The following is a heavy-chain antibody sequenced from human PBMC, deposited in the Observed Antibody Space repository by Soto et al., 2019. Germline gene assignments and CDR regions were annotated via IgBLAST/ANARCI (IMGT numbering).Heavy chain of an antibody. J-gene: IGHJ4*02. CDR3: ARDPDYGDYWGYFFDS. D-gene: IGHD4-17*01. V-gene: IGHV1-2*02. CDR1: GYTFAAYY. CDR2: INPTSGGT. Sequence: ASVKVSCETSGYTFAAYYIHWIRHAPGQGLEWMGWINPTSGGTVYAQNFQDRVTMTRDTSISTAYMELRRLNSDDTAVYYCARDPDYGDYWGYFFDSWGQGTPVTVSS.